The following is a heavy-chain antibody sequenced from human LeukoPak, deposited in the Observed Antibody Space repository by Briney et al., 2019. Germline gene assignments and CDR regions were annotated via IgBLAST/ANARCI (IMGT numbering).Heavy chain of an antibody. CDR2: IYHGDSDT. CDR3: ARRDGSGSPHFDY. J-gene: IGHJ4*02. D-gene: IGHD3-10*01. Sequence: GESLKISCKGSGYSFTSYWIGWVRQMPGKVLEWMGIIYHGDSDTRYSPSFQGLVTISADKSISTAYLQWSSLKASDTAVYFCARRDGSGSPHFDYWGQGTLVTVSS. CDR1: GYSFTSYW. V-gene: IGHV5-51*01.